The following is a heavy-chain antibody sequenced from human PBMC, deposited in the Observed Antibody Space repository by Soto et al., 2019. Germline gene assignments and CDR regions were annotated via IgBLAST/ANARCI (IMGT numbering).Heavy chain of an antibody. J-gene: IGHJ4*02. CDR1: GFTFSSYG. CDR2: ISYDGSNK. CDR3: AKAGRGSSWAYYSDY. Sequence: QVQLVESGGGVVQPGRSLRLSCAASGFTFSSYGMHWVRQAPGKGLEWVAVISYDGSNKYYAVSVKGRFTISRDNSKNTLYLQMNSLRAEDTAVYYCAKAGRGSSWAYYSDYWGQGTLVTVSS. V-gene: IGHV3-30*18. D-gene: IGHD6-13*01.